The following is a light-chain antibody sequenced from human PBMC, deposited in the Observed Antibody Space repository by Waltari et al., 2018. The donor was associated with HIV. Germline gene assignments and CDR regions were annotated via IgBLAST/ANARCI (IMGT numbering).Light chain of an antibody. CDR3: SSYKNNNTIV. CDR1: SSDIGSYNR. CDR2: EVK. V-gene: IGLV2-18*02. J-gene: IGLJ1*01. Sequence: QSALTQPPSVSASPGQSVTISCTGTSSDIGSYNRVSWYLQPPGTAPRIIIYEVKNRPSGVPVRFSASKSGNTASLTISGLQAEDEADYYCSSYKNNNTIVFGTGTKVTVL.